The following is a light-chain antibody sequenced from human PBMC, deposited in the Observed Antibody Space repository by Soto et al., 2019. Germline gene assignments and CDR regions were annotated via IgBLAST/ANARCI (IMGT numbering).Light chain of an antibody. J-gene: IGKJ4*01. Sequence: DIQMTQSPSTLSASVGDRIIITCRANQSISIWLAWYQQKPGKAPNLLIYETSNLESGVPSRFNGSGSGTEFTLTISGLQPDDLATYYCQQYYSSPLTFGGGTKVEI. CDR3: QQYYSSPLT. CDR1: QSISIW. CDR2: ETS. V-gene: IGKV1-5*03.